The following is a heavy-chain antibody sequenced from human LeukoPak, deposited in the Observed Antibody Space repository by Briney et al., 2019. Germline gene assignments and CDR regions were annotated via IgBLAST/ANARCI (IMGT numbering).Heavy chain of an antibody. CDR3: AKLRGGSGSYPSN. CDR1: GGSISSYY. D-gene: IGHD3-10*01. V-gene: IGHV4-59*01. CDR2: IYYSGST. J-gene: IGHJ4*02. Sequence: PSETLSLTCTVSGGSISSYYWSWIRQPPGKGLEWIGYIYYSGSTNYNPSLKSRVTISVDTSKNQFSLKLSSVTAADTAVYYCAKLRGGSGSYPSNWGQGTLVTVSS.